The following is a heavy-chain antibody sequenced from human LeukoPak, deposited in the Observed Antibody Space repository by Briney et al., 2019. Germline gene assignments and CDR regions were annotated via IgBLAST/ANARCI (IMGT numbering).Heavy chain of an antibody. CDR3: ARLGYFDWGVAEKGTGRGAF. V-gene: IGHV3-30*14. D-gene: IGHD3-9*01. Sequence: PRGSLRLSCAAAGFTFSYYALTWVRQAPGKGLEWVAVISYDGSNKYNADSVKGRFTISRDNSKSTLYLQMNRLRVEDTAVYFCARLGYFDWGVAEKGTGRGAFWGQGTLVTVSS. J-gene: IGHJ4*02. CDR1: GFTFSYYA. CDR2: ISYDGSNK.